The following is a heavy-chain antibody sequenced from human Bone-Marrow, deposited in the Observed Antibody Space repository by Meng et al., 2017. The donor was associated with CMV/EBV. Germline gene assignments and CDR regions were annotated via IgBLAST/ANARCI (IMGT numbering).Heavy chain of an antibody. V-gene: IGHV3-11*04. CDR1: GFPFSYYY. J-gene: IGHJ6*01. CDR2: ISSSGSTI. Sequence: GESLKISCAASGFPFSYYYMSWIRQAPGKGLEWVSYISSSGSTIYYADSVKCRFTISRDNAKNSLYLQMNSLRAEDTAVYYCAREASSSSSNAYYYYYGMDVWGPGTTVSVSS. D-gene: IGHD6-6*01. CDR3: AREASSSSSNAYYYYYGMDV.